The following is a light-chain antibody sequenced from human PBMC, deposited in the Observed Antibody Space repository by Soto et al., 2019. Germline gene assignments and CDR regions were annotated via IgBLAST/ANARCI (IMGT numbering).Light chain of an antibody. CDR1: SSNIRAGYD. Sequence: QSVLTQPPSVSGAPGQRVTISCTGSSSNIRAGYDVHWYQQLPGTAPKLLIYGNSNRPSGVPDRFSGSKSGTSASLAITGLQAEDEADYYCQSYDSSLSGVVFGGGTKLTVL. J-gene: IGLJ2*01. CDR3: QSYDSSLSGVV. V-gene: IGLV1-40*01. CDR2: GNS.